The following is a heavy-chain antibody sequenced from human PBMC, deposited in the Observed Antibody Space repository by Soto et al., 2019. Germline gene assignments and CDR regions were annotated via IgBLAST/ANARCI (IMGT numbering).Heavy chain of an antibody. Sequence: SETLSLTCAVYGGSFSGYYWSWIRQPPGKGLEWIGEINHSGSTNYNPSLKSRVTISVDTSKNQFSLKLSSVTAADTAVYYCARLGQYYYDSSGYYYSYYFDYWGQGTLVTVSS. CDR2: INHSGST. V-gene: IGHV4-34*01. J-gene: IGHJ4*02. CDR3: ARLGQYYYDSSGYYYSYYFDY. CDR1: GGSFSGYY. D-gene: IGHD3-22*01.